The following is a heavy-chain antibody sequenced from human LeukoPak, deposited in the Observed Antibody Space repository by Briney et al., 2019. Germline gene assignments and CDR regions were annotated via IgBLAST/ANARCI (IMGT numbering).Heavy chain of an antibody. CDR2: ISTNNGDT. J-gene: IGHJ4*02. V-gene: IGHV1-18*01. Sequence: GASVTVSCKASGYTFTSNGISWVRQAPGQGLEWMGWISTNNGDTKYGKKFQGRVIMTTDTSTSTTYMEVRSLRSDDTAVYYCARDDDYNPLVHWGQGTLVTVSS. CDR3: ARDDDYNPLVH. D-gene: IGHD4/OR15-4a*01. CDR1: GYTFTSNG.